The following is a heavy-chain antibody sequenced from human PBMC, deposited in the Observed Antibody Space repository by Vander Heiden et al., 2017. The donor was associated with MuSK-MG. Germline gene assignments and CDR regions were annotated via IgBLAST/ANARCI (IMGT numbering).Heavy chain of an antibody. J-gene: IGHJ2*01. D-gene: IGHD1-26*01. Sequence: QVLLQQSGPGLVKPSQTLSLTCAISGDSIFSNSAAWNWIRQSPSRGLEWLGRTYYRSKWYNEYAVSVRSRINIKPDTSRNQFSLQLNSVTPEDTALYYCVRDLGYFDLWGRGSLVTVSS. CDR3: VRDLGYFDL. CDR1: GDSIFSNSAA. CDR2: TYYRSKWYN. V-gene: IGHV6-1*01.